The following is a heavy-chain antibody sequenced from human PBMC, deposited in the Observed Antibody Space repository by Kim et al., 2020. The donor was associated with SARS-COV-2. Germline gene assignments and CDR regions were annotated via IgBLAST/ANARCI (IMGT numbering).Heavy chain of an antibody. CDR2: IHYSGST. D-gene: IGHD3-22*01. Sequence: SETLSLTCTVSGGSISSSSYYWGWIRQPPGKGLEWIGSIHYSGSTYYNPSLKSRVTISVDTSKNQFSLKLSSVTAADTAVYYCVVINVDNWFDPWGQGTLVTVSS. V-gene: IGHV4-39*01. J-gene: IGHJ5*02. CDR1: GGSISSSSYY. CDR3: VVINVDNWFDP.